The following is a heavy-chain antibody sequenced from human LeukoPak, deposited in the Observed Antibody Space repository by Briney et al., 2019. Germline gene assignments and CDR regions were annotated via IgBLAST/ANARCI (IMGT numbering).Heavy chain of an antibody. Sequence: SVKVSCKASGGTFSSYAISWVRQAPGQGLEWMGGIIPIFGTANYAQKFQGRVTITADESTSTAYMELSSLRSEDTAVYYCARDPHRYDSSGYYLVYWGQGTLVTVSS. CDR3: ARDPHRYDSSGYYLVY. D-gene: IGHD3-22*01. CDR2: IIPIFGTA. V-gene: IGHV1-69*13. J-gene: IGHJ4*02. CDR1: GGTFSSYA.